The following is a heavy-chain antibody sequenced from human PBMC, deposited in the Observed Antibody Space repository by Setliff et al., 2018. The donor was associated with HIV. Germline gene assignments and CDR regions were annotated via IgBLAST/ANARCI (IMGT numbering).Heavy chain of an antibody. V-gene: IGHV1-69*05. J-gene: IGHJ6*02. Sequence: SVKVSCKASGGTFSTHAINWVRQAPGQGLEWMGGIIPIFGTTHYAQKFQGRVTITTDESTNTAYMELGSLRSEDTAVYYCASVPMEYSGYNSDSGSYYYHYGLDVWSQGTTVTVSS. CDR2: IIPIFGTT. CDR3: ASVPMEYSGYNSDSGSYYYHYGLDV. CDR1: GGTFSTHA. D-gene: IGHD5-12*01.